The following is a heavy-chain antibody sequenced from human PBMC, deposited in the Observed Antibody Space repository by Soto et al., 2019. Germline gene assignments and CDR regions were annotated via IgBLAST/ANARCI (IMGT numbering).Heavy chain of an antibody. J-gene: IGHJ6*02. CDR3: ARGSSSWTTYYYYGMDV. CDR1: GYTFTGYY. V-gene: IGHV1-2*04. Sequence: GASVKVSCKASGYTFTGYYMHWVRQAPGQGLEWMGWINPNSGGTNYAQKFQGWVTMTRDTSISTAYMELSRLRSDDTAVYYCARGSSSWTTYYYYGMDVWGQGTTVTVSS. D-gene: IGHD6-13*01. CDR2: INPNSGGT.